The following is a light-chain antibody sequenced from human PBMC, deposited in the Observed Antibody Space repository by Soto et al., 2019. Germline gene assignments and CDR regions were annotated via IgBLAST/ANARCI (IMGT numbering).Light chain of an antibody. V-gene: IGLV2-14*01. CDR2: EVS. CDR1: SSDVGGYNY. Sequence: QSALTQPASVSGSPGQSINISCIGTSSDVGGYNYVSWYQQHPGKAPKLMIYEVSNRPSGVSNRFSGSKSGNTASLTISGPQAEDEADYYCSSYTSSSTLVFGTGAKVTVL. J-gene: IGLJ1*01. CDR3: SSYTSSSTLV.